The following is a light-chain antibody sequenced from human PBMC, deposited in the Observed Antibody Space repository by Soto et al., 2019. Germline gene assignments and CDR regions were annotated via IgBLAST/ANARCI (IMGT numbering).Light chain of an antibody. Sequence: EIVLTQSPATLSLSPGERATLSCRASQSVSSYLAWYQQKPGQAPRLLIYDASNRATGIPARFSGSGSGTDFTLTISSLEPEDFAVYYCQQHSTSLTFGGGTKVEIK. CDR2: DAS. J-gene: IGKJ4*01. CDR3: QQHSTSLT. CDR1: QSVSSY. V-gene: IGKV3-11*01.